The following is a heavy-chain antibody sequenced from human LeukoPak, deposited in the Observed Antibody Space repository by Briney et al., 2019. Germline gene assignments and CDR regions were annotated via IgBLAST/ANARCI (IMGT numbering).Heavy chain of an antibody. CDR2: IYYTGST. J-gene: IGHJ4*02. Sequence: PSETLSLTCTVSGGSISSGGYYWSWIRQHPGKGLEWIGYIYYTGSTYYNPSLKSRITISVDTSKNQFSLKLSSVTAADTAVYYCARGGHDYGDPYYFEYWGQGTLVTVSS. CDR3: ARGGHDYGDPYYFEY. D-gene: IGHD4-17*01. V-gene: IGHV4-31*03. CDR1: GGSISSGGYY.